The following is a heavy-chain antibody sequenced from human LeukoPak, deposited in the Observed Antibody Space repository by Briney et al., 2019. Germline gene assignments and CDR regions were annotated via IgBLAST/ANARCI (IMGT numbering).Heavy chain of an antibody. D-gene: IGHD2-2*01. CDR2: ISYDGSNK. V-gene: IGHV3-30-3*01. J-gene: IGHJ2*01. CDR1: GFTFSSYA. CDR3: ARDLSTSSHNYYWYFDL. Sequence: PGRSLRLSCAASGFTFSSYAMHWVRQAPGKGLEWVAVISYDGSNKYYADSVKGRFTISRDNSKNTLYLLMNSLRAEDTAVYYCARDLSTSSHNYYWYFDLWGRGTLVTVSS.